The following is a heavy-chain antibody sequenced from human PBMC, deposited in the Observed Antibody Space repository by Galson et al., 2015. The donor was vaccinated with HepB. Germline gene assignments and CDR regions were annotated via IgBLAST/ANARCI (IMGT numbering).Heavy chain of an antibody. V-gene: IGHV3-30*04. CDR3: ARARDPAGWLPTVDQ. CDR1: EFTFSSYA. J-gene: IGHJ4*02. Sequence: SLRLSCAASEFTFSSYAMHWVRQAPGKGLEWVAVISKDGTNKYYPESVRGRFTISRDNSKNTLFLQMDSLRTEDTAVYYFARARDPAGWLPTVDQWGQGTLVTVSS. D-gene: IGHD5-12*01. CDR2: ISKDGTNK.